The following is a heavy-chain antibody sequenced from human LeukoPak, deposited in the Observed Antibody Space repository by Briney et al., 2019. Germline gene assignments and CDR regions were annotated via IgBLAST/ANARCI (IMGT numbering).Heavy chain of an antibody. CDR2: IRYDGSGK. V-gene: IGHV3-30*02. CDR1: GFTFSGSG. Sequence: PGESLRLSCAASGFTFSGSGMHWVRQAPGKGLEWVAFIRYDGSGKYYADSVKGRFTISRDNSKSTLYLQMNSLRAEDTAVYYCAKGSKAVVFTRDHYMDVWGKGTTVTFSS. D-gene: IGHD3-22*01. CDR3: AKGSKAVVFTRDHYMDV. J-gene: IGHJ6*03.